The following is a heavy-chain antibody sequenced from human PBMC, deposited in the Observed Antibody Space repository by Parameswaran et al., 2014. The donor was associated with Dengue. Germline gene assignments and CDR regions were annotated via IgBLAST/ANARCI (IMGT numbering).Heavy chain of an antibody. D-gene: IGHD1-1*01. J-gene: IGHJ4*02. Sequence: WVRQAPGQTLESLGRINAGNGNTKYTQKFQGRVSITRDTSATIAYMELSSLTSEDTAVYYCARGYDSGFSDSWGQGTLVTVSS. CDR3: ARGYDSGFSDS. V-gene: IGHV1-3*01. CDR2: INAGNGNT.